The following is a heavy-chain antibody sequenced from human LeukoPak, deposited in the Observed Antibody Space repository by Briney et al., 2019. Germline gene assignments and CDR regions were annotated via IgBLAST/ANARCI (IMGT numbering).Heavy chain of an antibody. CDR3: AKVGYFDWLLSENWFDP. CDR1: GFTFSSYA. D-gene: IGHD3-9*01. Sequence: PGGSLRLSCAASGFTFSSYAMNWVRQAPGKGLEWVSFISSTGGNTDYADSVKGRFTISRDNSKNTLYLQMNSLRAEDTAVYYCAKVGYFDWLLSENWFDPWGQGTLVTVSS. V-gene: IGHV3-23*01. CDR2: ISSTGGNT. J-gene: IGHJ5*02.